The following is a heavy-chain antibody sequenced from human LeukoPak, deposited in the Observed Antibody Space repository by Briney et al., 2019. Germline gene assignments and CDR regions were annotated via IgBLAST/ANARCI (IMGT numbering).Heavy chain of an antibody. CDR2: ISHSGTT. CDR3: AASDYYYYYMDV. D-gene: IGHD6-19*01. V-gene: IGHV4-34*01. CDR1: NGSFNNYY. Sequence: SETLSLTCAVYNGSFNNYYWNWIRQAPGKGLEWIGEISHSGTTNYNPSLESRVSISVDTSKNQFSLRLTSVTAADTAVYYCAASDYYYYYMDVWGRGTPVTVSS. J-gene: IGHJ6*03.